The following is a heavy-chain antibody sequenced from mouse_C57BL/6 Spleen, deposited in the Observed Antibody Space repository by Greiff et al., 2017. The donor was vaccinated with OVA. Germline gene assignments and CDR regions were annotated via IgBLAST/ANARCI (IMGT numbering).Heavy chain of an antibody. D-gene: IGHD2-5*01. Sequence: VQLQQSGPELVKPGASVKIPCTASGYTFTDYNMDWVKQSHGKSLEWIGDINPNNGGTIYNQKFKGKATLTVDKSSSTAYMELRSLTSEDTAVYYCARAGDYSNLAWFAYWGQGTLVTVSA. CDR1: GYTFTDYN. CDR2: INPNNGGT. J-gene: IGHJ3*01. CDR3: ARAGDYSNLAWFAY. V-gene: IGHV1-18*01.